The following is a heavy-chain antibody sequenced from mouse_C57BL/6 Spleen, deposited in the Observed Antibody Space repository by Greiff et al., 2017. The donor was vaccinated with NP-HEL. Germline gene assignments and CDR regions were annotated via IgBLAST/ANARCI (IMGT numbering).Heavy chain of an antibody. D-gene: IGHD2-4*01. Sequence: QVQLQQSGAELVKPGASVKMSCKASGYTFTSYWITWVKQRPGQGLEWIGDIYPGSGSTNYNEKFKSKATLTVDTSSSTAYMQLSSLTSEDSAVYYCARWGYDYDGAWFAYWGQGTLVTVSA. CDR2: IYPGSGST. V-gene: IGHV1-55*01. J-gene: IGHJ3*01. CDR1: GYTFTSYW. CDR3: ARWGYDYDGAWFAY.